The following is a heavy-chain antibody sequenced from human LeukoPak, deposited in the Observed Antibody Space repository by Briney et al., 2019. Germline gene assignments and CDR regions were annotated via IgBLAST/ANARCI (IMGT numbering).Heavy chain of an antibody. CDR1: GFTFSSYW. J-gene: IGHJ4*02. D-gene: IGHD4-23*01. CDR2: IASDGSST. Sequence: GGSLRLSCEASGFTFSSYWMSWVRQAPGKGLMWVSRIASDGSSTTYADSVKGRFSISRDNAKNTLYLQMNSLRVEDTAVYYCARGRPHGNDYWGQGTLVTVSS. CDR3: ARGRPHGNDY. V-gene: IGHV3-74*01.